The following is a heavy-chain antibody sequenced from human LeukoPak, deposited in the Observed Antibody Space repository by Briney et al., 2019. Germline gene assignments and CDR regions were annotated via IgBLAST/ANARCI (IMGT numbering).Heavy chain of an antibody. V-gene: IGHV3-30*18. J-gene: IGHJ5*02. CDR2: ISYDGSNK. Sequence: GGSLRLSCAASGFTFSSYGMHWVRQAPGKGLEWVAVISYDGSNKYYADSVKGRFTISRDNSKNTLYLQMISLRPEDTAVYYCAKGGAGWPWGQGTLVTVSS. CDR3: AKGGAGWP. CDR1: GFTFSSYG. D-gene: IGHD5-24*01.